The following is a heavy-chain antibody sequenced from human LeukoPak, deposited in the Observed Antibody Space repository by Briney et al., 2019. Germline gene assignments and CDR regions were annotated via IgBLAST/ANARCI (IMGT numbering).Heavy chain of an antibody. Sequence: PGGSLRLSCAASGFIFSDYFMSWIRQAPGKGLEWVSYISDSGSTINYADSVKGRFTISRDNAKNSLYLQMNSLRADDTAVYYCARGDDSGFYWGQGTLVTVSS. CDR2: ISDSGSTI. CDR3: ARGDDSGFY. V-gene: IGHV3-11*01. CDR1: GFIFSDYF. J-gene: IGHJ4*02. D-gene: IGHD3-10*01.